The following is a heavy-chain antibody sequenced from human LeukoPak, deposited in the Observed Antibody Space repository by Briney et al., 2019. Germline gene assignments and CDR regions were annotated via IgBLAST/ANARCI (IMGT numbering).Heavy chain of an antibody. CDR3: GRGGETTVIPFYFYYMDL. CDR2: IIRAINTT. J-gene: IGHJ6*03. Sequence: SAVMVPCKATAGVFISFAVSWVRQAPPQGGEGMGGIIRAINTTNDAPKFRGRVKVTTDDFTSTAYMELSSLKYEDTAVYYCGRGGETTVIPFYFYYMDLWARGTTVTVSS. V-gene: IGHV1-69*05. CDR1: AGVFISFA. D-gene: IGHD4-17*01.